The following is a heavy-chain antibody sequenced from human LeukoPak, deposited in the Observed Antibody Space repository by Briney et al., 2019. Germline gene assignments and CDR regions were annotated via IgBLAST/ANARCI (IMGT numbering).Heavy chain of an antibody. CDR1: GFTFGSYA. D-gene: IGHD5-18*01. V-gene: IGHV3-48*01. Sequence: GGSLRLSCAASGFTFGSYAMNWVRQAPGKGLEWVSYISSSSSTIYYADSVKGRFTISRDNAKNSLYLQMNSLRAEDTAVYYCARDSYGLGYWGQGTLVTVSS. CDR2: ISSSSSTI. CDR3: ARDSYGLGY. J-gene: IGHJ4*02.